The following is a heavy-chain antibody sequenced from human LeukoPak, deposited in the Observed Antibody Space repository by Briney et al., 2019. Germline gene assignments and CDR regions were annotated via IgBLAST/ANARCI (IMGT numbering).Heavy chain of an antibody. J-gene: IGHJ5*02. D-gene: IGHD3-9*01. CDR2: IYYSGST. Sequence: SETLSLTCTVSGGSISSYYWSWIRQPPGKGLEWIGYIYYSGSTNYNPSLKSRVTISVDTSKNQFSLKLSSVTAADTAVYYCARGGGRYFDWSSRWGQGALVTVSS. CDR3: ARGGGRYFDWSSR. CDR1: GGSISSYY. V-gene: IGHV4-59*01.